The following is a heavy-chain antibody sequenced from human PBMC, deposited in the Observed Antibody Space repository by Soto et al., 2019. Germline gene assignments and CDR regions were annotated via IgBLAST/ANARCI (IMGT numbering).Heavy chain of an antibody. CDR2: INPNSGGT. CDR1: GYSLTGYY. V-gene: IGHV1-2*04. J-gene: IGHJ3*02. CDR3: ARGSWELLGEGVDAFDI. D-gene: IGHD1-26*01. Sequence: ASLKVSCKASGYSLTGYYMHWVRQAPGQGLEWMGWINPNSGGTNYAQKFQGWVTMTRDTSISTAYMELSRLRSDDTAVYYCARGSWELLGEGVDAFDIWGQGTMVTVSS.